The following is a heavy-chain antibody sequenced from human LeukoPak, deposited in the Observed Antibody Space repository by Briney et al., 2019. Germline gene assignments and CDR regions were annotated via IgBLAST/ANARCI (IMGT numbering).Heavy chain of an antibody. J-gene: IGHJ4*02. Sequence: GGSLRLSCAASGISVSSNYMSWVRQAPGKGLQWVSVIYVDGSTYYADSVKGRITISRDNSRNTLYLQMNSLGAEDTAVYYCARDLATRQRTGLYDSWGQGALVTVSS. CDR3: ARDLATRQRTGLYDS. CDR1: GISVSSNY. CDR2: IYVDGST. V-gene: IGHV3-66*01. D-gene: IGHD3-16*02.